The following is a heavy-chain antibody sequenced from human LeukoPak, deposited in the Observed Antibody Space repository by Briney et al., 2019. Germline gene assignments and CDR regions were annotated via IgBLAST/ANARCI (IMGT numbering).Heavy chain of an antibody. V-gene: IGHV3-53*01. Sequence: GGSLRLSCAASGFTVSSNYMSWVRQAPGKGLEWVSVIYSGGSTYYADSVKGRFTISRDNSKNTLYLQMNSLRAEDTAVYYCAKDHSYGPHLFDYWGQGTQVTVSS. J-gene: IGHJ4*02. D-gene: IGHD5-18*01. CDR3: AKDHSYGPHLFDY. CDR2: IYSGGST. CDR1: GFTVSSNY.